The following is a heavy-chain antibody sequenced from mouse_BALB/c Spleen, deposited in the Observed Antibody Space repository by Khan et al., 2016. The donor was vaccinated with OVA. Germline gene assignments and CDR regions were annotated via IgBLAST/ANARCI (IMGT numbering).Heavy chain of an antibody. CDR1: GFTFSSYG. CDR3: ASHLTGSFAY. Sequence: KLVESGGDLVKPGGSLKLSCAASGFTFSSYGMSWVRQTPDKRLEWVATISSGGDYTYYPDNVKGRFTISRDNAKNTLYLQMSSLKSEDTAMYFCASHLTGSFAYWGQGTLVTVSA. J-gene: IGHJ3*01. D-gene: IGHD4-1*01. CDR2: ISSGGDYT. V-gene: IGHV5-6*02.